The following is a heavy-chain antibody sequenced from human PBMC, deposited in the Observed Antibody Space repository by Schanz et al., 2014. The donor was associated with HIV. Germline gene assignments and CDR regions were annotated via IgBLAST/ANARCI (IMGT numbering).Heavy chain of an antibody. CDR3: ARDNSGSIDY. CDR2: ISWSSGNI. Sequence: EVQLVESGGGLVKPGGSLRLSCAGSGFTFGNYAMHWVRQAPGKGLEWVSGISWSSGNIGYADSVKGRFTISRDASKNALYLQMNSLRAEDTAVYYCARDNSGSIDYWGQGTLVTVSS. D-gene: IGHD3-10*01. V-gene: IGHV3-9*01. CDR1: GFTFGNYA. J-gene: IGHJ4*02.